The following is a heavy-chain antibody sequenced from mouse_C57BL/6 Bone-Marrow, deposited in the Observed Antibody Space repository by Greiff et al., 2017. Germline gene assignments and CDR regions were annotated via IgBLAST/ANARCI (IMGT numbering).Heavy chain of an antibody. CDR2: IDPENGDT. CDR3: TTFPLITTVVATDYFDY. J-gene: IGHJ2*01. V-gene: IGHV14-4*01. D-gene: IGHD1-1*01. CDR1: GFNIKDDY. Sequence: VQLQQSGAELVRLGASVKLSCTASGFNIKDDYMHWVKQRPEQGLEWIGWIDPENGDTEYASKFQGRATITADTSSNTAYLQLSSLTSDDTAVYYCTTFPLITTVVATDYFDYWGQGTTLTVSS.